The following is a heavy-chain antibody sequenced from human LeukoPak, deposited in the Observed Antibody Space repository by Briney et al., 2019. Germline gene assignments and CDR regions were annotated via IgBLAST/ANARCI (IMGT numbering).Heavy chain of an antibody. CDR1: GFTFTIYT. D-gene: IGHD3-10*01. Sequence: GGSLRLSCAASGFTFTIYTINWLRQAPGKGLEWVSSISSSGESIYYADSVKGRFTITRDNAKNSVYLEMNSLRAEDTALYYCARDRLFEFYAFDFWGPGTMVTVSS. CDR3: ARDRLFEFYAFDF. J-gene: IGHJ3*01. V-gene: IGHV3-21*01. CDR2: ISSSGESI.